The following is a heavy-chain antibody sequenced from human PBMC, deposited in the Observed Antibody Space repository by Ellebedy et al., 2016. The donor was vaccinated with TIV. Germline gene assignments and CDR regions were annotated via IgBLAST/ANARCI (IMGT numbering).Heavy chain of an antibody. CDR1: GFSFRSYW. Sequence: GGSLRLSCGASGFSFRSYWMTWVRQAPGKGLEWVANINQDGSDKYYVDSVKGRFNISRDNAKNSLYLLMNSLSAEDTGVYYCATDGSYGDYRSPTHAFEIWGQGTMVTVSS. V-gene: IGHV3-7*01. D-gene: IGHD4-17*01. CDR2: INQDGSDK. CDR3: ATDGSYGDYRSPTHAFEI. J-gene: IGHJ3*02.